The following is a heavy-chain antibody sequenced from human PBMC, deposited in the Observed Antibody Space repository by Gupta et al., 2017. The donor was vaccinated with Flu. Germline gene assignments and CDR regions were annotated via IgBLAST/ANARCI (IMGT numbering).Heavy chain of an antibody. J-gene: IGHJ6*02. CDR3: TTGWVLYYYGMDV. CDR1: GFPFSTAW. Sequence: EVQLVASGGGLVKPGGSLRLFCAASGFPFSTAWLSWVRQAPGQGLEWVGRIKSKTDGGTTDYAAPVKGSFTISRDDSKNTLYLQKNSLKTEDTAVYYCTTGWVLYYYGMDVWGQGTTVTVSS. CDR2: IKSKTDGGTT. D-gene: IGHD1-1*01. V-gene: IGHV3-15*01.